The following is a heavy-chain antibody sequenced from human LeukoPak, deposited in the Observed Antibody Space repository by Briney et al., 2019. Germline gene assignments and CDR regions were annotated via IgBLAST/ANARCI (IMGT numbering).Heavy chain of an antibody. CDR2: VYYSGTT. Sequence: SETLSLTCTVSGGSMSNYYWNWIRQPPGKGLEWIGYVYYSGTTNYNPSLKSRVSMSVDTSKNQFSLKLSSVTAADTAVYYCARGGFDDSSGYYYGMDDYWGQGTLVTVSS. CDR1: GGSMSNYY. J-gene: IGHJ4*01. D-gene: IGHD3-22*01. CDR3: ARGGFDDSSGYYYGMDDY. V-gene: IGHV4-59*01.